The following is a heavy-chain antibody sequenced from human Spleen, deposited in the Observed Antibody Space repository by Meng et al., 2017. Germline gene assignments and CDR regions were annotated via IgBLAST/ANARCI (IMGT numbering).Heavy chain of an antibody. CDR3: ARGKRYGDYFDY. CDR2: VYSSGTT. J-gene: IGHJ4*02. D-gene: IGHD4/OR15-4a*01. V-gene: IGHV4-39*01. CDR1: GGSISTSDFY. Sequence: QVQLQESGPGLVKPSETLSLTCTVSGGSISTSDFYWAWIRQSPGKGLEWIGCVYSSGTTYYNPSLKSRVTMSVDTPENKFSLKLSSVTAADTAVYFCARGKRYGDYFDYWGQGTLVTVSS.